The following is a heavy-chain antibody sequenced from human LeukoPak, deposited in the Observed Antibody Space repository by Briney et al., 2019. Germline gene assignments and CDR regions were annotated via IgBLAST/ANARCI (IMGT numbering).Heavy chain of an antibody. CDR3: AKAPDYYPYYFDY. CDR2: LSGSGGST. Sequence: GGSLRLSCTASGFTFITYAMTWVRQAPGKGLEWVSALSGSGGSTYYQDSVKGRFTISRDNSKNTLYLQMNGLRAEDTAVYYCAKAPDYYPYYFDYWGQGTLVTVSS. J-gene: IGHJ4*02. CDR1: GFTFITYA. D-gene: IGHD3-10*01. V-gene: IGHV3-23*01.